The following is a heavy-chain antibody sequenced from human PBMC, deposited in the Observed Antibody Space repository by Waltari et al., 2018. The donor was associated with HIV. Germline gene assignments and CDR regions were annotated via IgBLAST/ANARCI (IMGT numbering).Heavy chain of an antibody. D-gene: IGHD6-13*01. V-gene: IGHV3-74*01. J-gene: IGHJ6*02. CDR3: ASGYSSSWRSDYYYYGMDV. Sequence: EFQLVESGGGLVQPGGSMRFSCAASGFTFSSYWMHWVRQAPGKGLVWVSRINSDGSSTSYADSVKGRFTISRDNAKNTLYLQMNSLRAEDTAVYYCASGYSSSWRSDYYYYGMDVWGQGTTVTVSS. CDR2: INSDGSST. CDR1: GFTFSSYW.